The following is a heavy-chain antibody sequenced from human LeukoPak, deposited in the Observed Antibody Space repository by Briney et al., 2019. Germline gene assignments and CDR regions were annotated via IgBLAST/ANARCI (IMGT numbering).Heavy chain of an antibody. CDR1: GXXFTXYG. J-gene: IGHJ4*02. D-gene: IGHD5-12*01. CDR2: XSPYNGNT. CDR3: ARVRYIVATVDVADY. Sequence: SXXASGXXFTXYGXSWVRQXPXQXGEWXXXXSPYNGNTNYAQKLQGRVTMTTDTSTSTAYMELRSLRSDDTAVYYCARVRYIVATVDVADYWGQGTLVTVSS. V-gene: IGHV1-18*01.